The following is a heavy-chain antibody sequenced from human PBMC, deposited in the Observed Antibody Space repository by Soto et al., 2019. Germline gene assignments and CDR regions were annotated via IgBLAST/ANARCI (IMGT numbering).Heavy chain of an antibody. V-gene: IGHV1-69*01. CDR3: ARWRGAVTTPGFMGPLDY. CDR2: ITPIFTTT. Sequence: QEQLVQSGAEVKKPGSSVKVTCKASGGTFSTFTISWVRQAPGQGPEWIGGITPIFTTTKYAQKFRGRVTITADESTNTVYMELNSLRSEDTAVYFCARWRGAVTTPGFMGPLDYCGQGTPVTVSS. D-gene: IGHD3-3*01. CDR1: GGTFSTFT. J-gene: IGHJ4*02.